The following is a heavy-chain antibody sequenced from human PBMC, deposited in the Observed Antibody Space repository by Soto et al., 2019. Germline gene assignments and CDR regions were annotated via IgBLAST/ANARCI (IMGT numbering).Heavy chain of an antibody. CDR1: GYSFTSYW. CDR3: ERIPTSGYRYGYDHYGMDV. CDR2: IYPGDSDT. Sequence: GESLKISCKGSGYSFTSYWIGWVRQMPGKGLEWMGIIYPGDSDTRYSPSFQGQVTISADKSISTAYLQWSSLKASDTAMYYCERIPTSGYRYGYDHYGMDVWGQGTTVTVSS. V-gene: IGHV5-51*01. D-gene: IGHD5-18*01. J-gene: IGHJ6*02.